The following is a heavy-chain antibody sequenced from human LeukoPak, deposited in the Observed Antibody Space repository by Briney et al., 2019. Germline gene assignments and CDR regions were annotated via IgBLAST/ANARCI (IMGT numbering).Heavy chain of an antibody. D-gene: IGHD1-26*01. V-gene: IGHV3-48*01. CDR1: GFTFSDYS. CDR3: ARAGVGATQGVNY. J-gene: IGHJ4*02. CDR2: ISSSSRTI. Sequence: GGSLRLSCAVSGFTFSDYSMNWVRQAPGKGLQWVSYISSSSRTIYYADSVKGRFTISRDNAKNSLYLQMNSLRAEDTAVYYCARAGVGATQGVNYWGQGTLVTVSS.